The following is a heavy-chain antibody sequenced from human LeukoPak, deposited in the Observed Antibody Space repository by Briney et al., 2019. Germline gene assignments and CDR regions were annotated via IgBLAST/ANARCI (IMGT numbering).Heavy chain of an antibody. CDR2: IIPIFGTA. CDR3: ASDSIVVVPAADEDTAMVTSSYYYYYMEV. J-gene: IGHJ6*03. D-gene: IGHD2-2*01. CDR1: GGTFSSYA. Sequence: ASVKVSCKASGGTFSSYAISWVRQAPGQGLEWMGRIIPIFGTANYAQKFQGRVTITTEESTSTAYMELSSLRSEDTAVYYCASDSIVVVPAADEDTAMVTSSYYYYYMEVWGKGTTVTVSS. V-gene: IGHV1-69*05.